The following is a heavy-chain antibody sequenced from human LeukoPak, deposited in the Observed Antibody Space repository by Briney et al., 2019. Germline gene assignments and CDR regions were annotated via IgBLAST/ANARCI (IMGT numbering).Heavy chain of an antibody. CDR2: IYYSGST. CDR3: ARDGSVGYMDV. Sequence: SETLSLTCTVSGGSISSYYWSWIRQPPGKGLEWIGYIYYSGSTNYNPSLKSRVTTSVDTSKNQFSLKLSSVTAADTAVYYCARDGSVGYMDVWGKGTTVTISS. V-gene: IGHV4-59*01. CDR1: GGSISSYY. J-gene: IGHJ6*03. D-gene: IGHD4-23*01.